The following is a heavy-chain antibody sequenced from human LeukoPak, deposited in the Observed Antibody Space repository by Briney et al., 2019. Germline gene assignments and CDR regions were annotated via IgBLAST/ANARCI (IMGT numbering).Heavy chain of an antibody. D-gene: IGHD2-15*01. Sequence: SVKVSCKASGYTFTNHAMNWVRQAPGQGLEWMGGVIPIFGTANYAQKFQGRVTITADKSTSTAYMELSSLRSEDTAVYYCARESYCSGGSCYPKIDYWGQGTLVTVSS. CDR3: ARESYCSGGSCYPKIDY. V-gene: IGHV1-69*06. J-gene: IGHJ4*02. CDR1: GYTFTNHA. CDR2: VIPIFGTA.